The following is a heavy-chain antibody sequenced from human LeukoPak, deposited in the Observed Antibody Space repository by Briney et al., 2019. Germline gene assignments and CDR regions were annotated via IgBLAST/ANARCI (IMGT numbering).Heavy chain of an antibody. D-gene: IGHD1-26*01. CDR1: GFTFSSYG. Sequence: HPGRSLRLSCAASGFTFSSYGMHWVRQAPGKGLEWVAVISYDGSNKYYADSVKGRFTISRDNSKNTLYLQMNSLRAEDTAVYYCAKDREWELLNPAGPFHYWGQGTLVTVSS. V-gene: IGHV3-30*18. J-gene: IGHJ4*02. CDR3: AKDREWELLNPAGPFHY. CDR2: ISYDGSNK.